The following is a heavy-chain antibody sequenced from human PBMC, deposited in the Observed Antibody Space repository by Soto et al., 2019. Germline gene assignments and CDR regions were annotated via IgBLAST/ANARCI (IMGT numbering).Heavy chain of an antibody. V-gene: IGHV3-33*01. CDR1: GFTFSSYG. CDR2: IWYDGSNK. J-gene: IGHJ6*02. CDR3: ARKGHCSGGSCYQYYYYGMDV. Sequence: QVQLVESGGGVVQPGRSLRLSCAASGFTFSSYGMHWVRQAPGKGLEWVAVIWYDGSNKYYADCVKGRFIISRDNSKNTLYLQMNSLRAEDTAVYYCARKGHCSGGSCYQYYYYGMDVWGQGTTVTVSS. D-gene: IGHD2-15*01.